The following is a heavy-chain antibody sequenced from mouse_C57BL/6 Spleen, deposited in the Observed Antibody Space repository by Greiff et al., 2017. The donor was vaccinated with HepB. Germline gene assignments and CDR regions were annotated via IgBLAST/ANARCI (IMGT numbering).Heavy chain of an antibody. CDR3: ARGTITTVVASHFDY. J-gene: IGHJ2*01. CDR2: IDPSDSYT. CDR1: GYTFTSYW. Sequence: VQLQQSGAELVKPGASVKLSCKASGYTFTSYWMQWVKQRPGQGLEWIGEIDPSDSYTNYNQKFKGKATLTVDTSSSTAYMQLSSLTTEESAVYYCARGTITTVVASHFDYWGQGTTLTVSS. V-gene: IGHV1-50*01. D-gene: IGHD1-1*01.